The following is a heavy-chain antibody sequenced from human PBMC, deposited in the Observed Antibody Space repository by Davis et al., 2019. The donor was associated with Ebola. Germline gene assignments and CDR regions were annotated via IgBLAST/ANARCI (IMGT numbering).Heavy chain of an antibody. V-gene: IGHV3-23*01. CDR3: LGDPNWAFGY. J-gene: IGHJ4*02. CDR2: INGVGSSR. CDR1: GFTLSDSW. D-gene: IGHD3-16*01. Sequence: PGGSLRLSCAASGFTLSDSWMNWVRQAPGKGLEWVSNINGVGSSRSYADSVRGRFSLSRDNSKNTLYMEMNSLTVEDTAVYYCLGDPNWAFGYWGQGTLVTVSS.